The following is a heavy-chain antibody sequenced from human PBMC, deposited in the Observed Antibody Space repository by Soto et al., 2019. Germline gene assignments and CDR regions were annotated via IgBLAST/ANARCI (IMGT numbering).Heavy chain of an antibody. V-gene: IGHV3-33*01. CDR2: IWYDGSNK. Sequence: QVQLVESGGGVVQPGRSLRLSCAASGFTFSSYGMHWVRQAPGKGLERVAVIWYDGSNKYYADSVKGRFTISRDNSKNTLYLQMNSLRAEDTAVYYCARDPVFGVVVPAAIGWFDPWGQGTLVTVSS. CDR1: GFTFSSYG. D-gene: IGHD2-2*01. CDR3: ARDPVFGVVVPAAIGWFDP. J-gene: IGHJ5*02.